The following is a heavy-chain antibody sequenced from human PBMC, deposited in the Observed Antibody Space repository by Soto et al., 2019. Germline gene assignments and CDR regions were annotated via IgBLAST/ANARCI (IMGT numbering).Heavy chain of an antibody. J-gene: IGHJ4*02. CDR3: ARRSRSSGQIGY. D-gene: IGHD6-19*01. Sequence: QLQLQESGPGLVKPSETLSLTCTISGGSISSGSYYWDWIRQPPGKGLEWIGGIYYNGSTYYNPSVKSRVTISVDTSKNQCSLKLSSVTAADTAVYYCARRSRSSGQIGYWGQGTLVTVSS. CDR2: IYYNGST. V-gene: IGHV4-39*01. CDR1: GGSISSGSYY.